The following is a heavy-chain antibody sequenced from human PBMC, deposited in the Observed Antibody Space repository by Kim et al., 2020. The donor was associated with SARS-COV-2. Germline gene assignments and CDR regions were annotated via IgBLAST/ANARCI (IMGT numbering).Heavy chain of an antibody. D-gene: IGHD4-17*01. CDR3: ARGLTVTTFYYYYGMDV. Sequence: LKSRVTISVDTAKNQFSLKLSSVTAADTAVYYCARGLTVTTFYYYYGMDVWGQGTTVTVSS. J-gene: IGHJ6*02. V-gene: IGHV4-34*01.